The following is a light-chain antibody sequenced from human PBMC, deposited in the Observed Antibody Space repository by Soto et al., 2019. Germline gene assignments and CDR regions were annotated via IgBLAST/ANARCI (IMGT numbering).Light chain of an antibody. CDR2: YDS. CDR1: NIGSKS. Sequence: SYELTQPPSLSVAPGKTARITCGGNNIGSKSVHWYQQKPGLAPVLVIYYDSDRPSGIPERFSGSNSGNTATLTISRVEAGDEADYYCQVWDSSSDHPYVFGTGTKVTVL. J-gene: IGLJ1*01. CDR3: QVWDSSSDHPYV. V-gene: IGLV3-21*04.